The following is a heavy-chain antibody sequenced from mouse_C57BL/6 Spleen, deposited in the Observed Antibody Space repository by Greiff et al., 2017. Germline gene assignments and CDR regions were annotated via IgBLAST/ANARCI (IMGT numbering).Heavy chain of an antibody. J-gene: IGHJ2*01. V-gene: IGHV1-52*01. CDR2: IDPSDSET. CDR3: ALTGRELFDY. D-gene: IGHD4-1*01. CDR1: GYTFTSYW. Sequence: QVQLQQPGAELVRPGSSVKLSCKASGYTFTSYWMHWVKQRPIQGLEWIGNIDPSDSETHYNQKFKDKATLTVDKSSSTAYMQLISLTSEDSAVYYCALTGRELFDYWGQGTTLTVSS.